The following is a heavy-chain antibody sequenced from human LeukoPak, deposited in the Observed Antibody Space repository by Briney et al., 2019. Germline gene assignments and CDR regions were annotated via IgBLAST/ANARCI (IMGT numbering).Heavy chain of an antibody. CDR2: ISGSGSDT. D-gene: IGHD6-19*01. CDR3: AKTTAGYSSGRYPGWPIDY. V-gene: IGHV3-23*01. CDR1: GFTFRSYA. J-gene: IGHJ4*02. Sequence: GGSLRLSCAASGFTFRSYAIYWVRQAPGKGLEWVSGISGSGSDTYFADSVKGRFTISRDNSKNTVFLQMDSLRAEDTAAYYCAKTTAGYSSGRYPGWPIDYWGQGTLVTVSS.